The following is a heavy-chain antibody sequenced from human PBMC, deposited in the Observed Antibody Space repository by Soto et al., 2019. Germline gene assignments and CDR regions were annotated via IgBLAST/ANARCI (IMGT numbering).Heavy chain of an antibody. CDR3: ALDLWWSTP. CDR1: GFTFSDHA. Sequence: EVQLLESGGGLVQPGGSLRLSCTASGFTFSDHAMTWVRQAPGKGLEWVSGISGGGSGAYYADSVKGRFTVSRANSKNMLFLQMDGLRAERSAGSYCALDLWWSTPWGQGTLVTVSS. CDR2: ISGGGSGA. D-gene: IGHD2-15*01. J-gene: IGHJ5*02. V-gene: IGHV3-23*01.